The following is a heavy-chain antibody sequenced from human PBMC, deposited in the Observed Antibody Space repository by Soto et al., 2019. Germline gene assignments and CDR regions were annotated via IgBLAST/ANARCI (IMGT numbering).Heavy chain of an antibody. CDR1: GVCCGKAC. D-gene: IGHD2-2*01. CDR2: IKSKTDGWTT. V-gene: IGHV3-15*01. J-gene: IGHJ5*02. Sequence: GGSVTLGCAASGVCCGKACMSWVLQAPAQGLAGDGRIKSKTDGWTTDYAAPVKGRFTISRDDSKNTLYLQMNSLKTEDTAVYYCTTGPLYCSSTSRYRGTWFDPCGPAPLLTVSS. CDR3: TTGPLYCSSTSRYRGTWFDP.